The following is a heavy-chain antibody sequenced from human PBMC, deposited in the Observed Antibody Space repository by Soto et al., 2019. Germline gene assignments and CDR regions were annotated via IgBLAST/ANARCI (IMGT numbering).Heavy chain of an antibody. CDR3: ASSRYGYIFYDY. CDR2: IYYSGST. CDR1: GGSISSGDYY. J-gene: IGHJ4*02. V-gene: IGHV4-30-4*01. Sequence: QVQLQESGPGLVKPSQTLSLTCTVSGGSISSGDYYWSWIRQPPGKGLEWIGYIYYSGSTYYNPSLKSRRTIAVDTSKNQFSLRLSSVTAADTAVYYCASSRYGYIFYDYWGQGTLVTVSS. D-gene: IGHD5-18*01.